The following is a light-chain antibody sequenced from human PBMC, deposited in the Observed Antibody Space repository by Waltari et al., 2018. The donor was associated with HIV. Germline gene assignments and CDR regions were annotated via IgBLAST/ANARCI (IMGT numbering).Light chain of an antibody. CDR3: ASYGGRNNRVL. CDR1: RSDIGNYAY. J-gene: IGLJ2*01. CDR2: EVD. V-gene: IGLV2-8*01. Sequence: QSALTQPPSASGSPEQSVTLSCTGTRSDIGNYAYVSWYQQHPGKAPKLLIYEVDKRPSGFPDRFSGSKSGDTASLTVSGLQAEDEADYYCASYGGRNNRVLFGGGTRLTVL.